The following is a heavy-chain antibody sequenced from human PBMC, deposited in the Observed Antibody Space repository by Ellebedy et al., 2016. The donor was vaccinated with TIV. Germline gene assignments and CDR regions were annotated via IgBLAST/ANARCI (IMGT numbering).Heavy chain of an antibody. Sequence: GESLKISCAASGFTFSSYAMHWVRQAPGKGLEWVAVISYDGSNKYYADSVKGRFTISRDNSKNTLYLQMNSLRAEDTAVYYCARGYSTVTQLDYWGQGTLVTVSS. CDR3: ARGYSTVTQLDY. CDR2: ISYDGSNK. J-gene: IGHJ4*02. D-gene: IGHD4-17*01. CDR1: GFTFSSYA. V-gene: IGHV3-30*04.